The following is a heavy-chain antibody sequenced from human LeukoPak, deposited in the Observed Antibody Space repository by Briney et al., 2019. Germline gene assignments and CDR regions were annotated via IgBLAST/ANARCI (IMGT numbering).Heavy chain of an antibody. CDR1: GGSISSYY. V-gene: IGHV4-59*01. J-gene: IGHJ5*02. Sequence: SETLSLTCTVSGGSISSYYWSWIRQPPGKGLEWIGYIYYTGSTDYSPSLKSRVTISVDTSKNQFSLKLSSVTAADTAVYYCARSSGWYLSWFDPWGQGTLVTVSS. CDR2: IYYTGST. D-gene: IGHD6-19*01. CDR3: ARSSGWYLSWFDP.